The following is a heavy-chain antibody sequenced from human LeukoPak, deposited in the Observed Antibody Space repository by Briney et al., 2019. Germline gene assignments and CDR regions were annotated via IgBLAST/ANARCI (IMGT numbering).Heavy chain of an antibody. V-gene: IGHV1-46*01. CDR2: INPNGGST. CDR1: GYTFTSYY. CDR3: ARGYCSAGSCTHYYYYYMDV. J-gene: IGHJ6*03. Sequence: ASVKVSCKASGYTFTSYYIHWVRQAPGQGLEWMGIINPNGGSTSYAQKFQGRVTITADESTSTAYMELSSLRSEDTAVYYCARGYCSAGSCTHYYYYYMDVWGKGTTVTVSS. D-gene: IGHD2-15*01.